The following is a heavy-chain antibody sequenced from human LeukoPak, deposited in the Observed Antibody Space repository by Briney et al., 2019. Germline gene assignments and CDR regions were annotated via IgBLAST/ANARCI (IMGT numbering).Heavy chain of an antibody. Sequence: SETLSLTCAVYGGSFSGYYWSWIRQPPGKGLEWTGEINHSGSTNYNPSLKSRVTISVDTSKNQFSLKLSSVTAADTAVYYCASLVVVAARTDYWGQGTLVTVSS. D-gene: IGHD2-15*01. J-gene: IGHJ4*02. CDR1: GGSFSGYY. CDR2: INHSGST. V-gene: IGHV4-34*01. CDR3: ASLVVVAARTDY.